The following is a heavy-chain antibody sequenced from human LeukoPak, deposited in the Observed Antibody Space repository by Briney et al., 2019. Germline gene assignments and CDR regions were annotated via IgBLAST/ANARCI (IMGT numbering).Heavy chain of an antibody. D-gene: IGHD2-15*01. CDR2: IKSKTDGGTT. J-gene: IGHJ6*03. CDR1: GFNFSNAW. Sequence: GGSLRLSCAPSGFNFSNAWMSWVRQAPGKGLEWLGRIKSKTDGGTTDYAEPVKGRFTISRDDSKNTLYLQMNSLKTDDTAVYYCTTDQRNPVYRYCDGGSCDSGGYYYYYYYMDVWGKGTTVTISS. V-gene: IGHV3-15*01. CDR3: TTDQRNPVYRYCDGGSCDSGGYYYYYYYMDV.